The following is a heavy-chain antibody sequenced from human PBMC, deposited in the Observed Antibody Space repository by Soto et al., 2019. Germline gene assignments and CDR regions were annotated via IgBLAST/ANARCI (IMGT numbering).Heavy chain of an antibody. CDR1: GFTFSSYG. V-gene: IGHV3-30*18. D-gene: IGHD3-22*01. Sequence: GGSLRLSCAASGFTFSSYGMHWVRQAPGKGLEWVAVISYDGSNKYYADSVKGRFTISRDNSKNTLYLQMNSLRAEDTAVYYCAKSALYYDSSGYYHDYWGQGTLVTVSS. CDR2: ISYDGSNK. CDR3: AKSALYYDSSGYYHDY. J-gene: IGHJ4*02.